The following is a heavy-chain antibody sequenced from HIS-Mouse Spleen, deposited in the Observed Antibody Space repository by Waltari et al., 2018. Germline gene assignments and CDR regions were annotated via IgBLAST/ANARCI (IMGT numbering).Heavy chain of an antibody. J-gene: IGHJ4*02. CDR3: AKGGLMVYAIGDY. V-gene: IGHV3-33*06. D-gene: IGHD2-8*01. CDR1: GFTFSSFG. CDR2: IWYDGSNK. Sequence: QVQLVESGGGVVQPGRSLRLSCAASGFTFSSFGLQWVRLAPGKGLEWVAVIWYDGSNKYYADSVKGRFTISRDNSKNTLYLQMNSLRAEDTAVYYCAKGGLMVYAIGDYWGQGTLVTVSS.